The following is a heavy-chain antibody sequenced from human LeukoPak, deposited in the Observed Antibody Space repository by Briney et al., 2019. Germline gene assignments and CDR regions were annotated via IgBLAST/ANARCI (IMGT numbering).Heavy chain of an antibody. J-gene: IGHJ4*02. V-gene: IGHV3-48*03. Sequence: PGGSLRLSCAASALTFSSYEMNWVRQAPGKGLEWVSYISSSGSTIYYADSVKGRFTISRDNAKNSLYLQMNSLRAEDTAVYYCARERNYYDSSGYESYWGQGTLVTVSS. CDR2: ISSSGSTI. CDR3: ARERNYYDSSGYESY. CDR1: ALTFSSYE. D-gene: IGHD3-22*01.